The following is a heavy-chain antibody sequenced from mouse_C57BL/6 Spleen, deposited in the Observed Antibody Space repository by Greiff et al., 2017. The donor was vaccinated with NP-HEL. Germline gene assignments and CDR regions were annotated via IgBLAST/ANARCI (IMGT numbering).Heavy chain of an antibody. D-gene: IGHD4-1*01. J-gene: IGHJ2*01. V-gene: IGHV5-4*01. CDR1: GFTFSSYA. Sequence: EVKLEESGGGLVKPGGSLKLSCAASGFTFSSYAMSWVRQTPEKRLEWVATISDGGSYTYYPDNVKGRFTISRDNAKNNLYLQMSHLKSEDTAMYYCARESGADYWGQGTTLTVSS. CDR3: ARESGADY. CDR2: ISDGGSYT.